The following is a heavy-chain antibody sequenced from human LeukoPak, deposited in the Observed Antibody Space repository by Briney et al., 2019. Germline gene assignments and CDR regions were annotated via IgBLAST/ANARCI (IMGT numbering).Heavy chain of an antibody. CDR2: ITPSGGT. Sequence: ASVKVSFKASGYTFTSYAIHRVRQAPGQGLEWMGWITPSGGTNYPQKFQGRVAITWDTSITTAYMDLSRLTSDDTAVYYCARDRYGDGFAHLDYWGQGALVTVSS. CDR1: GYTFTSYA. D-gene: IGHD5-24*01. V-gene: IGHV1-2*02. CDR3: ARDRYGDGFAHLDY. J-gene: IGHJ4*02.